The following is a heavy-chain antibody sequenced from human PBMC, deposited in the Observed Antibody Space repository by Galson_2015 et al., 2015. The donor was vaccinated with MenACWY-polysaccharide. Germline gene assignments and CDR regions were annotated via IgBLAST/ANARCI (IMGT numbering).Heavy chain of an antibody. CDR3: AKVGAEFCRESGCQFSWSDP. V-gene: IGHV3-74*01. CDR1: GFTFSTYW. CDR2: INGDGCAT. Sequence: SLRLSCAASGFTFSTYWMHWVRHAPGKGLVWVSRINGDGCATDYADSVRGRFTISRDNAKNTLYLEMNSLRAEDTAVDYCAKVGAEFCRESGCQFSWSDPWGQGTLVTVSS. J-gene: IGHJ5*02. D-gene: IGHD1-26*01.